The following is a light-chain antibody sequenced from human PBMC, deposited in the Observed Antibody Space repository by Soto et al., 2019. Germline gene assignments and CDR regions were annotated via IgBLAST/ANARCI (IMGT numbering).Light chain of an antibody. J-gene: IGLJ1*01. CDR2: DDS. V-gene: IGLV3-21*02. Sequence: SYELTQPPSVSVAPGQTARITCGGNNIGSESVHWYQQRPGQAPVLVVYDDSDRPSGIPERFSGSNSANTATLTISRVEAGDEADYDCQVWYSSTDLYVFGSGTKVTVL. CDR1: NIGSES. CDR3: QVWYSSTDLYV.